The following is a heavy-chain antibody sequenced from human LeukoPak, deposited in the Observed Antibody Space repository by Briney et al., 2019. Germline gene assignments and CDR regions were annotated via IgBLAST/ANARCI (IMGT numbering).Heavy chain of an antibody. CDR3: ARLVEVQSNWYFDL. J-gene: IGHJ2*01. Sequence: PSETLSLTCAVYGGSFSGYYWSWIRQPPGKGLEWIGELTHSGGTNYNPSLKSRVTISVDTSKNQISLKMSSVTAADTAVYYCARLVEVQSNWYFDLWGRGTLVTVSS. CDR2: LTHSGGT. D-gene: IGHD1-26*01. CDR1: GGSFSGYY. V-gene: IGHV4-34*01.